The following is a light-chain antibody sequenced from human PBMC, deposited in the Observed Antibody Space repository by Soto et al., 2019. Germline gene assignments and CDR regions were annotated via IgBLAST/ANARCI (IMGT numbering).Light chain of an antibody. J-gene: IGLJ3*02. CDR2: DVS. CDR3: SSYTTAPTRV. CDR1: SSDVGAYNY. Sequence: QSALTQPASVSGSPGQSITISCTGTSSDVGAYNYVSWYQQQPGKAPKLMIFDVSNRPSGVSNRFSGSKSGNTASLTISGLQAEDEADYYCSSYTTAPTRVFGGGTKLTVL. V-gene: IGLV2-14*01.